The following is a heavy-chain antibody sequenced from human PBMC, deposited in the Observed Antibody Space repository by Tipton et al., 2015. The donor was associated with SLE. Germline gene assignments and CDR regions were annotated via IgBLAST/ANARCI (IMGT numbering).Heavy chain of an antibody. CDR3: ARDRGEVVPAALDY. CDR1: GYTFTNFG. V-gene: IGHV1-18*01. D-gene: IGHD2-2*01. CDR2: ISSHSGNT. J-gene: IGHJ4*02. Sequence: QLVQSGAEVKTPGASVKVSCKASGYTFTNFGISWVRQAPGQGLEWMGWISSHSGNTNYAQKFQGRVTMTTDTSTNTAYMELMSLRSGDTAIYYCARDRGEVVPAALDYWGQGTLVTVSS.